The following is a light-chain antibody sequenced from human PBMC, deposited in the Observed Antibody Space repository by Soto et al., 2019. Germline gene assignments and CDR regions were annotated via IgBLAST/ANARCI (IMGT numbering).Light chain of an antibody. CDR3: QQFSSYPLT. V-gene: IGKV3-20*01. CDR2: VAS. Sequence: EIVLTQPPGTLSLSPGERATLSCRASQSISSSSLAWYQQRPGQAPRLLIYVASSRATGIPDRFSGSGSGTDFTLTISRLEPEDFAVYYCQQFSSYPLTFGGGTKVDIK. J-gene: IGKJ4*01. CDR1: QSISSSS.